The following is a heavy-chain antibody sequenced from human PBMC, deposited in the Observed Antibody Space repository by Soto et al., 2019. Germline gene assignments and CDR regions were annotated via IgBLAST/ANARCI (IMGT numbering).Heavy chain of an antibody. V-gene: IGHV4-59*11. CDR3: AREFGYSSSWYYFDY. CDR1: GGSISSHY. D-gene: IGHD6-13*01. CDR2: FYHSGST. J-gene: IGHJ4*02. Sequence: SETLSLTCSVSGGSISSHYWSWVRQPPGKGLEWIAYFYHSGSTNYNPSLKSRVTISVDTSKNQFSLKLSSVTAADTAVYYCAREFGYSSSWYYFDYWGQGTLVTVSS.